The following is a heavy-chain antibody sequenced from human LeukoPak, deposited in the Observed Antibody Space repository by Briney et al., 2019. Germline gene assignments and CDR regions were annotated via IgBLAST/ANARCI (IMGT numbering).Heavy chain of an antibody. Sequence: GGSLRLSCAAPGFTFSSYSMNWVRQAPGKGLEWVSSISSSSSYIYYADSVKGRFTISRDNAKNSLYLQMNSLRAEDTAVYYCARVGRGYYYDSSGYYVDYWGQGTLVTVSS. J-gene: IGHJ4*02. D-gene: IGHD3-22*01. CDR2: ISSSSSYI. CDR1: GFTFSSYS. V-gene: IGHV3-21*01. CDR3: ARVGRGYYYDSSGYYVDY.